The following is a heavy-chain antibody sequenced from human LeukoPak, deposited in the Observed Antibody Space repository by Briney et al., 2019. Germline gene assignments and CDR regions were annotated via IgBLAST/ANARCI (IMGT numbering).Heavy chain of an antibody. CDR3: ARGSGNMVRGDFDY. J-gene: IGHJ4*02. D-gene: IGHD3-10*01. CDR1: GGSISSGGYS. V-gene: IGHV4-30-2*01. CDR2: IYHSGST. Sequence: PSQTLSLTCAVSGGSISSGGYSWSWIRQPPGKGLEWIGYIYHSGSTYYNPSLKSRVTISVDRSKNQFSLKLSSVTAADTAVYYCARGSGNMVRGDFDYWGQGTLVTVSS.